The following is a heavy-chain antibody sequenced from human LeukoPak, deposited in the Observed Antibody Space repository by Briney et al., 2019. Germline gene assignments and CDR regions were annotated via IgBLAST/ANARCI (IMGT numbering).Heavy chain of an antibody. V-gene: IGHV4-61*02. J-gene: IGHJ3*02. CDR1: GASIRSGSYY. Sequence: PSQTLSLTCTVSGASIRSGSYYWSWIRQPAGKGLEWIGRIYTSGSTNYNPSLKSRVTISANTSKNQFSLNLTSVTAADTAVYYCARAITRTDYYYDSSGYHKDAFDIWGQGTMVTVSS. CDR2: IYTSGST. CDR3: ARAITRTDYYYDSSGYHKDAFDI. D-gene: IGHD3-22*01.